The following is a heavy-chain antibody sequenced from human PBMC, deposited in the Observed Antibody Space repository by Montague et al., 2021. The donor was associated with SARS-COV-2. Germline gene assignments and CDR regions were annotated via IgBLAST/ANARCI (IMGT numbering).Heavy chain of an antibody. D-gene: IGHD2/OR15-2a*01. CDR3: ARNMAY. J-gene: IGHJ4*02. Sequence: SETLSLTCTVSSGSLSNYYWSWIRQFPDKGLEWIGYMYETGNMIYNPSLRSRVSISADTSKSQFSLGLASVTAADSARYYCARNMAYWGQGVLVTV. CDR1: SGSLSNYY. V-gene: IGHV4-4*09. CDR2: MYETGNM.